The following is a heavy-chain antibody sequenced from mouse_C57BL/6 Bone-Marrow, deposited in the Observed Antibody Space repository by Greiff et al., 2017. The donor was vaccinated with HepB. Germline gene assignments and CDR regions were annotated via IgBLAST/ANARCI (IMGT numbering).Heavy chain of an antibody. CDR2: IDPSDSET. CDR1: GYTFTSYW. J-gene: IGHJ2*01. Sequence: QVQLQQPGAELVRPGSSVKLSCKASGYTFTSYWMHWVKQRPIQGLEWIGNIDPSDSETHYNQKFKDKATLTVDKSTSTAYMQLGSLTSEDSAVDYCARHPPYSYSNYEGDFDYWGRGTTLTVSA. V-gene: IGHV1-52*01. D-gene: IGHD2-5*01. CDR3: ARHPPYSYSNYEGDFDY.